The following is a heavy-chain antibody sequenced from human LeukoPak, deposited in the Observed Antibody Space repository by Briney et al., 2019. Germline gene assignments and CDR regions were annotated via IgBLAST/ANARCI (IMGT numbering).Heavy chain of an antibody. CDR2: INHSGST. Sequence: SETLSLTCAVYGGSFSGYYWSWIRQPPGKGLEWIGEINHSGSTNYNPSLKSRVTISVDTSKNQFSLKLSSVTAADTAMYYCARGQPQRIAAAARGWFDPWGQGTLVTVSS. D-gene: IGHD6-13*01. CDR1: GGSFSGYY. V-gene: IGHV4-34*01. CDR3: ARGQPQRIAAAARGWFDP. J-gene: IGHJ5*02.